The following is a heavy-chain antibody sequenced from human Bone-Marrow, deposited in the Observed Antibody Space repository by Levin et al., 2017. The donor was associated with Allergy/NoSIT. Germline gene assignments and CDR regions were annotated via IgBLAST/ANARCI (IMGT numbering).Heavy chain of an antibody. Sequence: GGSLRLSCQGSGYSFISYWIAWVRQMPGKGLEWMGSVYPADSDATYNPSFLGQVSLSVDKSLKTAYLQWSRLKPSDTAMYYCAKIASHSGYGMNVWGQGTTVTVSS. CDR1: GYSFISYW. D-gene: IGHD2-15*01. J-gene: IGHJ6*02. V-gene: IGHV5-51*01. CDR2: VYPADSDA. CDR3: AKIASHSGYGMNV.